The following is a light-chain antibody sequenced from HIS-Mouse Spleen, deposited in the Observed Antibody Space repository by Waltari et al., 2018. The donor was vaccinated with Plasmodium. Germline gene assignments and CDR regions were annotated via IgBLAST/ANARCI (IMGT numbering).Light chain of an antibody. CDR2: EDS. J-gene: IGLJ3*02. Sequence: SYELTQPPSVSVSPGQTARITCSGDALPKKYAYWYQQKSGQATVLVNYEDSKRPSGIPEGFAGSSSGTMATLTISGAQVEDEADYYCYSTDSSGNHRVFGGGTKLTVL. V-gene: IGLV3-10*01. CDR1: ALPKKY. CDR3: YSTDSSGNHRV.